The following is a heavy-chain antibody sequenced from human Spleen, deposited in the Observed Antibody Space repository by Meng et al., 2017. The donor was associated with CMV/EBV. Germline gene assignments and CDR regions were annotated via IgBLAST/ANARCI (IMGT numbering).Heavy chain of an antibody. V-gene: IGHV3-74*01. D-gene: IGHD3-22*01. CDR2: INSDGSST. CDR1: FNCSSYW. J-gene: IGHJ4*02. Sequence: FNCSSYWMHWVRQDPGKGLVWVSRINSDGSSTSYADSVKGRFTISRDNAKNTLYLQMNSLRAEDTAVYYCARDLYYDSSGYYYGVAYWGQGTLVTVSS. CDR3: ARDLYYDSSGYYYGVAY.